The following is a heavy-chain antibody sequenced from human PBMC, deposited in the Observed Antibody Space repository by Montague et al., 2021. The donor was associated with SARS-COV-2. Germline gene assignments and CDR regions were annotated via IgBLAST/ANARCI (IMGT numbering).Heavy chain of an antibody. CDR1: GGSTNNYY. D-gene: IGHD2-21*02. J-gene: IGHJ4*02. Sequence: SETLSLTCTVSGGSTNNYYWSWIRQPAGKGLEWIGRIHASGINTXXPSLETRVTMSVDTSKNQFSLKLSSVTAADTAVYYCASSHCGGDCYSGQGTLVTVSS. CDR3: ASSHCGGDCY. CDR2: IHASGIN. V-gene: IGHV4-4*07.